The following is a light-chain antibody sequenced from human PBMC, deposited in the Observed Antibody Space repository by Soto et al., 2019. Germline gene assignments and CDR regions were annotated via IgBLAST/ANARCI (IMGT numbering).Light chain of an antibody. CDR3: HQYNNWPRT. V-gene: IGKV3-15*01. CDR2: GVF. Sequence: EVVMTQSPATLSVSPGDRATLSCRASQGLNRNLAWYHHKPGQAPRLLIYGVFTRATGIPGRFSGGWSGTEFTLTINGLQSEDFGVYYCHQYNNWPRTFGQGTKVDIK. CDR1: QGLNRN. J-gene: IGKJ1*01.